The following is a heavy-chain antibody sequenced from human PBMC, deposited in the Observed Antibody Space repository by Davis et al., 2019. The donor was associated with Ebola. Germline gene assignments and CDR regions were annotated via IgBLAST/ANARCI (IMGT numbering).Heavy chain of an antibody. V-gene: IGHV3-48*01. CDR1: GFFFSTYS. CDR3: AKDTVTWDY. J-gene: IGHJ4*02. D-gene: IGHD4-17*01. CDR2: IGSGSVTI. Sequence: GESLKISCAASGFFFSTYSMNWVRQAPGKGLEWVSFIGSGSVTIYYADSVKGRFTISRDNSKNTLYLQMNSLRAEDTAVYYCAKDTVTWDYWGQGTLVTVSS.